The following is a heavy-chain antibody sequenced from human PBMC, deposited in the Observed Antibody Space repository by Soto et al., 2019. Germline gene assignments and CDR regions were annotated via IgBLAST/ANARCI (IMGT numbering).Heavy chain of an antibody. CDR1: GFIDRGYG. J-gene: IGHJ6*02. CDR3: TSFGVVITTYYYYGMDV. Sequence: LRLTFTESGFIDRGYGMSCIRQAPGKGLEWVGFIRSKAYGGTTEYAASVKGRFTISRDDSKSIAYLQMNSLKTEDTAVYYCTSFGVVITTYYYYGMDVWGQGTTVTVSS. D-gene: IGHD3-3*01. V-gene: IGHV3-49*03. CDR2: IRSKAYGGTT.